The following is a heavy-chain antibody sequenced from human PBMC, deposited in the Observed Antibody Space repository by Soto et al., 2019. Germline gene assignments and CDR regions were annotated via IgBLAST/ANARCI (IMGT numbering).Heavy chain of an antibody. CDR1: GSSISSYY. V-gene: IGHV4-59*08. CDR3: ARHEGYDYVWGSYRPFDY. J-gene: IGHJ4*02. Sequence: NPSETLSLTCTVSGSSISSYYWSWIRQPTGKGLEWIGYIYYSGSTNYNPSLKSRVTISVDTSKNQFSLKLSSVTAADTAVYYCARHEGYDYVWGSYRPFDYWGQGTLVTVSS. D-gene: IGHD3-16*02. CDR2: IYYSGST.